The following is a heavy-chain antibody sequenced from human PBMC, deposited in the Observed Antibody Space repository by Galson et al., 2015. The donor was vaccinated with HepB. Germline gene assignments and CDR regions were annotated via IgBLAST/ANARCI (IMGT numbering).Heavy chain of an antibody. D-gene: IGHD3-22*01. J-gene: IGHJ3*01. CDR1: EFTFSNYV. Sequence: SLRLSCAASEFTFSNYVMTWVRQAPGKGLEWVSAISATGGVTYYADSVKGRFTISRDNSKSTMFLQMNSLRAEDTALYYCAKSYDSSGHYYVAFDVWGQGTMVTVSS. CDR3: AKSYDSSGHYYVAFDV. CDR2: ISATGGVT. V-gene: IGHV3-23*01.